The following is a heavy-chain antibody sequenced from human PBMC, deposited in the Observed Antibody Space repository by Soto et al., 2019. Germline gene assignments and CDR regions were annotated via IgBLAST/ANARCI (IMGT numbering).Heavy chain of an antibody. J-gene: IGHJ5*02. CDR3: ARGVGSGSYYNQYNWFDP. V-gene: IGHV1-18*01. Sequence: ASVKVSCKASGYTFTNYGFRWVRQAHGQGLEWMGWINVYNGNTKYAQKVQGRVTMTTDTSTSTAYMELRSLRSDDTAVYYCARGVGSGSYYNQYNWFDPWGQGTLVTVSS. D-gene: IGHD3-10*01. CDR2: INVYNGNT. CDR1: GYTFTNYG.